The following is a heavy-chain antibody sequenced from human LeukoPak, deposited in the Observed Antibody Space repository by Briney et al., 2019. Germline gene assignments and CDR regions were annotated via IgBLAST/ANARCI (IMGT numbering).Heavy chain of an antibody. CDR2: ISAYNGNT. CDR3: ASCTTGTPWVAAFDI. Sequence: GASVKVSFKASGYTFTSYGISWVRQAPGQGLEWMGWISAYNGNTNYAQKLQGRVTMTTDTSTSTAYMELRSLRSDDTAVYYCASCTTGTPWVAAFDIGAKGQWSPSLQ. V-gene: IGHV1-18*04. CDR1: GYTFTSYG. J-gene: IGHJ3*02. D-gene: IGHD1-1*01.